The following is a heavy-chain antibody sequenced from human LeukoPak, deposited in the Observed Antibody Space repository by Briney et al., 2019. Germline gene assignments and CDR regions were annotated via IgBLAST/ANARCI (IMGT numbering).Heavy chain of an antibody. CDR1: GGTFSSYA. CDR2: IIPIFGTA. Sequence: GASVKVSCKASGGTFSSYATSWVRQAPGQGLEWMGGIIPIFGTANYAQKFQGRVTITADESTSTAYMELSSLRSEDTAVYYCARVRIQLWSQIDYWGQGTLVTVSA. D-gene: IGHD5-18*01. CDR3: ARVRIQLWSQIDY. V-gene: IGHV1-69*01. J-gene: IGHJ4*02.